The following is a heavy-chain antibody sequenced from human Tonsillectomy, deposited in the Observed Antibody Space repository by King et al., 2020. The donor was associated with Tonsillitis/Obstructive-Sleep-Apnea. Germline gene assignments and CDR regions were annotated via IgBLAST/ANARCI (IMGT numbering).Heavy chain of an antibody. CDR3: AKDEGRFLAWSLSTNFDY. CDR2: IAYDGSNT. V-gene: IGHV3-30*18. Sequence: VQLVESGGGVVQPGRSLRLSCAASGFNFSSYGMHLVRQAPGKGLQWVSVIAYDGSNTYYADSVKGRFTISRDKSKNTRYLQMNSLRAEETALYDGAKDEGRFLAWSLSTNFDYWGQGTLVTVSS. CDR1: GFNFSSYG. J-gene: IGHJ4*02. D-gene: IGHD3-3*01.